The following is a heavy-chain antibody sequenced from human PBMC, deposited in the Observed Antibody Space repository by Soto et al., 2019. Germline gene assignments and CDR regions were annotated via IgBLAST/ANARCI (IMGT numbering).Heavy chain of an antibody. J-gene: IGHJ6*02. CDR3: TRRRVSGYDAAYYYYGMDV. V-gene: IGHV3-49*03. CDR2: IRSKAYGGTT. CDR1: GFTFGDYA. Sequence: GGSLRLSCTASGFTFGDYAMSWLRQAPGKGLEWVGFIRSKAYGGTTEYAASVKGRFTISRDDSKSIAYLQMNSLKTEDTAVYFCTRRRVSGYDAAYYYYGMDVWGQGTTVTVSS. D-gene: IGHD5-12*01.